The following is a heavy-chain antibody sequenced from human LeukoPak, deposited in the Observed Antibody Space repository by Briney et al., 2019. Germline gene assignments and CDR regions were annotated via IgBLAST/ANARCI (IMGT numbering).Heavy chain of an antibody. CDR2: IYYSGST. D-gene: IGHD2-2*01. CDR3: ARFKAPAATFDY. V-gene: IGHV4-30-4*08. J-gene: IGHJ4*02. Sequence: SETLSLTCTVSGGSISSGDYYWSWIRQPPGKGLEWIGYIYYSGSTYYNPSLKSRVTISVDTSKNQSSLKLSSVTAADTAVYYCARFKAPAATFDYWGQGTLVTVSS. CDR1: GGSISSGDYY.